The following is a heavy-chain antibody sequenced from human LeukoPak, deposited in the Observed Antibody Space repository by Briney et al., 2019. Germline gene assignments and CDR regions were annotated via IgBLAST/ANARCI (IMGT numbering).Heavy chain of an antibody. CDR2: IYYSGST. CDR1: GGSISSSSYY. Sequence: SETLSLTCTVSGGSISSSSYYWGWIRQPPGKGLEWIGSIYYSGSTYYNPSLKSRVTISVDTSKNQFSLKLSSVTAADTAVYYCARSSLIVVVPAAPFDYWGQETLVTVSS. V-gene: IGHV4-39*01. CDR3: ARSSLIVVVPAAPFDY. D-gene: IGHD2-2*01. J-gene: IGHJ4*02.